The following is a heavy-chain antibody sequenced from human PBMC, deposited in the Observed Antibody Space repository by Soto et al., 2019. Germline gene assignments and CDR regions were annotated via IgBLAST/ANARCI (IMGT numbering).Heavy chain of an antibody. CDR3: ARDTDGLHY. V-gene: IGHV3-74*01. J-gene: IGHJ4*02. Sequence: GGSLRLSCAASGLIFSNYKMHWVRQAPGKGLVWVSRINTDGSIIDYTDTVKGRFTVSRDNAKNTLYLQMNSLRADDTAVYYCARDTDGLHYWGQGTLVTVSS. CDR2: INTDGSII. CDR1: GLIFSNYK.